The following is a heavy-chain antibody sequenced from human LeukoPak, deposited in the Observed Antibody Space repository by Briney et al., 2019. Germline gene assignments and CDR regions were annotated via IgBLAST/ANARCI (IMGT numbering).Heavy chain of an antibody. CDR1: GLTFDKYT. Sequence: GGSLRLSCAASGLTFDKYTMHWVRQGPGKGLEWVSLISRNGGTTNYADSVKGRFTISRDNAKNSLYLQMNSLRAEYTAVYYCARKGMATTDYYYYYMDVWGKGTTVTVSS. CDR2: ISRNGGTT. V-gene: IGHV3-43*01. D-gene: IGHD1-1*01. J-gene: IGHJ6*03. CDR3: ARKGMATTDYYYYYMDV.